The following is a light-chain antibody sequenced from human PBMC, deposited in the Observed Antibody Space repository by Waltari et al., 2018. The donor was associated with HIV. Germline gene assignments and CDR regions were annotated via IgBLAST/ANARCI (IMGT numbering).Light chain of an antibody. CDR3: QVWDTSLNEIV. CDR2: DDK. CDR1: NIGRKS. V-gene: IGLV3-21*01. Sequence: LTQPPSVSAAPGATARITCGRVNIGRKSVHWYQKKPGQAPLVVMYDDKDRHPGIPVRFSGTNFGSTATLTISRVEAGDEADYYCQVWDTSLNEIVFGGGTKLTVL. J-gene: IGLJ2*01.